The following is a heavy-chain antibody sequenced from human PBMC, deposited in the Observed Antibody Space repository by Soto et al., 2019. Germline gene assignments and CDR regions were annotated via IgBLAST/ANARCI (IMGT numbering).Heavy chain of an antibody. CDR1: GGSISSGGYY. CDR2: IYYSGST. V-gene: IGHV4-31*03. Sequence: PSETLSLTCTVSGGSISSGGYYWSWIRQHPGKGLEWIGYIYYSGSTYYNPSLKSRVTISVDTSKNQFSLKLSSVTAADTAVYYCAKERTYYYGSGSYHHYGMDVWGQGTTVTVSS. D-gene: IGHD3-10*01. CDR3: AKERTYYYGSGSYHHYGMDV. J-gene: IGHJ6*02.